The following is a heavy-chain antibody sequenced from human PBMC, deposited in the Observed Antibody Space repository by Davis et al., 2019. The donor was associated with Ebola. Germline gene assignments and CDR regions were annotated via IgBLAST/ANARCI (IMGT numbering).Heavy chain of an antibody. Sequence: SGPTLVKPPETLTLTCTVSGFSLSNARMGVSWIRQPPGKALEWLAHIFSNDEKSYSTSLKSRLTISKDTSKSQVVLTMTNMDPVDTATYYCARSTVVTGYWYFDLWGRGTLVTVSS. CDR2: IFSNDEK. V-gene: IGHV2-26*01. J-gene: IGHJ2*01. CDR1: GFSLSNARMG. CDR3: ARSTVVTGYWYFDL. D-gene: IGHD4-23*01.